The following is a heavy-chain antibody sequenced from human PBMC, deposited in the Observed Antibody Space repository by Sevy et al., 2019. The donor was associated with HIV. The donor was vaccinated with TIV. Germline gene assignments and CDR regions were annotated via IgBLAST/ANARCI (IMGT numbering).Heavy chain of an antibody. CDR2: IYYSGST. V-gene: IGHV4-61*01. CDR1: GGSVSSGSYY. CDR3: ASGYDFSVDY. J-gene: IGHJ4*02. D-gene: IGHD3-3*01. Sequence: SETLSLTCTVSGGSVSSGSYYWSWIRQPPGKGLEWIGYIYYSGSTNYNPSLKSRVTISVDTSKNQFSLKLSSVTAADTAVYYCASGYDFSVDYWGQGTLVTVSS.